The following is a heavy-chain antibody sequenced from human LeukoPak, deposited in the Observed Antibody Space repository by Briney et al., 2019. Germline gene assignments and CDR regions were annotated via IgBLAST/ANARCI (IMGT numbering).Heavy chain of an antibody. CDR3: AKPSLIVGATVGFDY. CDR2: ISGSGSST. Sequence: GGSLRLSCAASGFTFSSYAMSWVRQAPGNGLEWVSAISGSGSSTYYADSVKGRFTISRDNSKNTLYLQMNSLRAEDTAVYYCAKPSLIVGATVGFDYWGQGTLVTVSS. J-gene: IGHJ4*02. CDR1: GFTFSSYA. V-gene: IGHV3-23*01. D-gene: IGHD1-26*01.